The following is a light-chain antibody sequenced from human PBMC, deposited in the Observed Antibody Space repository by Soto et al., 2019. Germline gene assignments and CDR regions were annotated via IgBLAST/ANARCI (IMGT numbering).Light chain of an antibody. CDR2: DAS. CDR1: QNMRGW. J-gene: IGKJ1*01. CDR3: QQYNSYSST. Sequence: DIRMTQSPSTLSTSVGDRVTITCRASQNMRGWLAWYQQKPGKAPKLLIYDASTLESGVPSRFSGSGSGPEFTRTISSLQTDDFATYYCQQYNSYSSTFGQGTTVAIK. V-gene: IGKV1-5*01.